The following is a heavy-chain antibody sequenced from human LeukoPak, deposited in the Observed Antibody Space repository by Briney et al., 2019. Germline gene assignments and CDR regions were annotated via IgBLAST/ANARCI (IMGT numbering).Heavy chain of an antibody. J-gene: IGHJ4*02. CDR1: GFTFDDYA. CDR3: AKGDCSSTSCYWSYLEPLDY. D-gene: IGHD2-2*01. Sequence: PGRSLRLSCAASGFTFDDYAMHWVRRAPGKALEWLSGISWNSGSIGYADSVKGRFTISRDNAKNSLYLQMNSLRAEDTALYYCAKGDCSSTSCYWSYLEPLDYWGQGTLVTVSS. CDR2: ISWNSGSI. V-gene: IGHV3-9*01.